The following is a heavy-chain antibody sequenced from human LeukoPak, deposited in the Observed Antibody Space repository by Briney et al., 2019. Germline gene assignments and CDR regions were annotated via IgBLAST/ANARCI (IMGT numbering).Heavy chain of an antibody. J-gene: IGHJ4*02. CDR3: ARVGSSGYVFDY. V-gene: IGHV3-33*01. CDR2: IWYDGSNK. Sequence: GRSLRLSCAASGFTFSSYGMHWVRQAPGKGLEWVAVIWYDGSNKYYADSVKGRSTISRDNSKNTLYLQMNSLRAEDTAVYYCARVGSSGYVFDYWGQGTLVTVSS. CDR1: GFTFSSYG. D-gene: IGHD6-19*01.